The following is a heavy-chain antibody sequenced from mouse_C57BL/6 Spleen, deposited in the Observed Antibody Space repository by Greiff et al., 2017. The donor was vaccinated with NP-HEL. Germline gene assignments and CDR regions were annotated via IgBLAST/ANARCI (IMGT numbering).Heavy chain of an antibody. CDR1: GFTFSDYY. CDR3: ARAPPDYSNYDWYFDV. J-gene: IGHJ1*03. D-gene: IGHD2-5*01. Sequence: EVMLVESEGGLVQPGRSMKLSCTASGFTFSDYYMAWVRQVPEKGLEWVANINYDGSSTYYLDSLKSRFIISRDNAKNILYLQMSSLKSEDTATYYCARAPPDYSNYDWYFDVWGTGTTVTVSS. CDR2: INYDGSST. V-gene: IGHV5-16*01.